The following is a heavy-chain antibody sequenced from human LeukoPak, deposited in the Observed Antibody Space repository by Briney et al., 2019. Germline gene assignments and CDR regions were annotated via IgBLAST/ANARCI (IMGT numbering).Heavy chain of an antibody. Sequence: SQTLSLTCAVSGGSISSGGYSWSWIRQPPGKGLEWIGYIYHSGSTYYNPSLKSRVTISVDRSKNQFSLKLSSVTAADTAVYYCARDQQWLGCWGQGTLVTVSS. CDR1: GGSISSGGYS. V-gene: IGHV4-30-2*01. CDR2: IYHSGST. CDR3: ARDQQWLGC. D-gene: IGHD6-19*01. J-gene: IGHJ4*02.